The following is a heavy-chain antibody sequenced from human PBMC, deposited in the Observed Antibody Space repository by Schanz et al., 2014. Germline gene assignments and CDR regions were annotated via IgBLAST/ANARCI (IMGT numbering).Heavy chain of an antibody. CDR2: ISGSGDNT. CDR1: GFTFSNHA. J-gene: IGHJ5*01. V-gene: IGHV3-23*04. D-gene: IGHD3-10*01. CDR3: AKDFTGSGIFFNS. Sequence: QLVESGGGLVQPGGSLRLSCAASGFTFSNHAMSWVRQAPGKGLEWVSAISGSGDNTFYADSVRGRFTISRDNSRNTLYLQMNSLRAEDTAVYYCAKDFTGSGIFFNSWGQGTLVSVSS.